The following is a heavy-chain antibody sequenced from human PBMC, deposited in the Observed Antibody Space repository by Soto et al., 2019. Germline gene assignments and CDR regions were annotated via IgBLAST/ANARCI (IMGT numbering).Heavy chain of an antibody. CDR1: GYTFTSYY. Sequence: ASVKVSCKASGYTFTSYYMHWVRQAPGQGLEWMGIINPSGGSTSYAQKFQGRVTVSMDTSKNEFSLKLTSVTSADTAVYFCARGAPRPRDVPTYFHFWGQGTLVTVSS. V-gene: IGHV1-46*01. J-gene: IGHJ4*02. CDR3: ARGAPRPRDVPTYFHF. CDR2: INPSGGST.